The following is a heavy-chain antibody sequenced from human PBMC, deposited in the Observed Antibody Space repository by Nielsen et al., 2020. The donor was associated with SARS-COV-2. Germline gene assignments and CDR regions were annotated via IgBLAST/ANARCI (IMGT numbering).Heavy chain of an antibody. CDR3: ARDRDTVWVRTNWNDYDY. CDR1: GYTFTDYY. J-gene: IGHJ4*02. CDR2: ISAYSGNT. V-gene: IGHV1-18*04. D-gene: IGHD1-20*01. Sequence: ASVKVSCKASGYTFTDYYIHWVRQAPGQGLEWMGWISAYSGNTNYAQKLQGRVTVTTDTSTSTAYMELRSLRSDDTAVYYCARDRDTVWVRTNWNDYDYWGQGTLVTVSS.